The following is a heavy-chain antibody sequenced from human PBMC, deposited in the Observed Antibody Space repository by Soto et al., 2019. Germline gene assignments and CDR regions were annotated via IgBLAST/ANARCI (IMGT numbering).Heavy chain of an antibody. Sequence: GGSLRLSCAASGFTFSSYAMHWVRQAPGKGLEWVAVISYDGSNKYYADSVKGRFTISRDNSKNTLYLQMNSLRAEDTAVYYCARSEGGIAVAGTGLGMDVWGQGTTVTVSS. D-gene: IGHD6-19*01. J-gene: IGHJ6*02. CDR1: GFTFSSYA. CDR3: ARSEGGIAVAGTGLGMDV. CDR2: ISYDGSNK. V-gene: IGHV3-30-3*01.